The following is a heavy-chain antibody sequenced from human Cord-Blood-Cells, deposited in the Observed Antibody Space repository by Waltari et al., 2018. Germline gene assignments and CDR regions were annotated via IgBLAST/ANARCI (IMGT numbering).Heavy chain of an antibody. CDR1: GGSFSGYY. CDR3: ARGGGADCSSTSCYVDY. V-gene: IGHV4-34*01. Sequence: QVQLQQWGAGLLKPSETLSLTCAVYGGSFSGYYWSWIRQPPGKGLEWIGEINHSGSTNYNPSLKSRVTISVGTSKNQFSLKLSSVTAAYTAVYYCARGGGADCSSTSCYVDYWGQGTLVTVSS. D-gene: IGHD2-2*01. J-gene: IGHJ4*02. CDR2: INHSGST.